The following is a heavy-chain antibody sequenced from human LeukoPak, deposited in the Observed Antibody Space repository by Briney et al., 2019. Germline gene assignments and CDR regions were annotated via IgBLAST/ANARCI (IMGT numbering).Heavy chain of an antibody. Sequence: GGSLTLFCAASGFTFSRFWMSWVRQAPGKGLEWVANIKQDGSEKHYVDSVKGRFTFSRDNAKNSLYLQMNSLRAEDTAVYYCARLAAGSDHFDYWGEGTLVTVSS. D-gene: IGHD6-25*01. CDR3: ARLAAGSDHFDY. V-gene: IGHV3-7*04. CDR1: GFTFSRFW. CDR2: IKQDGSEK. J-gene: IGHJ4*02.